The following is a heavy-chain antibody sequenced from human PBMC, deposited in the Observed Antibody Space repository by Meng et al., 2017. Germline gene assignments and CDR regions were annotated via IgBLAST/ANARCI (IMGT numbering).Heavy chain of an antibody. D-gene: IGHD1-26*01. J-gene: IGHJ4*02. V-gene: IGHV3-48*04. CDR1: GFTFSSYS. Sequence: GESLKISCAASGFTFSSYSMNWVRQAPGKGLEWVSYISSSGSTIYYADSVKGRFTISRDNAKNSLYLQMNSLRAEDTAVYYCASGMVGTDLYYFDYWGQGTLVTVSS. CDR3: ASGMVGTDLYYFDY. CDR2: ISSSGSTI.